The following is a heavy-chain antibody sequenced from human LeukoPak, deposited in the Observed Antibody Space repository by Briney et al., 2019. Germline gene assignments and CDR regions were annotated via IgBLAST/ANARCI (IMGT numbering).Heavy chain of an antibody. V-gene: IGHV1-8*01. CDR1: GYTLTELS. CDR3: ARGHVNSGWYNRDY. Sequence: ASVKVSCKVSGYTLTELSMHWVRQATGQGLEWMGWMNPNSGNTSYAQKFQGRVTMTRNTSISTAYMELSSLRSEDTAVYYCARGHVNSGWYNRDYWGQGTLVTVSS. D-gene: IGHD6-19*01. J-gene: IGHJ4*02. CDR2: MNPNSGNT.